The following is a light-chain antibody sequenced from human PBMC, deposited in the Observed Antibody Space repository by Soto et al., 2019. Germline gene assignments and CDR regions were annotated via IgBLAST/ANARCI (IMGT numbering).Light chain of an antibody. Sequence: QSALTQPASVSGSPGQSITISCTGTSSDVGGYNYVSWYQQHPGKAPKLMIYDVSDRPSGVSNRFSGSKSGNTASLTFSGRQAEDEADYYCSSYTSSSTVVFGGGTQLTVL. V-gene: IGLV2-14*01. CDR2: DVS. CDR3: SSYTSSSTVV. J-gene: IGLJ2*01. CDR1: SSDVGGYNY.